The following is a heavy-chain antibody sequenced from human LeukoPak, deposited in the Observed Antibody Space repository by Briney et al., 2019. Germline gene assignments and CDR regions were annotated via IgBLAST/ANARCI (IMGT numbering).Heavy chain of an antibody. V-gene: IGHV1-69*01. CDR2: IIPIFGTA. D-gene: IGHD6-13*01. J-gene: IGHJ5*02. Sequence: GSSVKVSCKASGGTFISYAISWVRQAPGQGREWMGGIIPIFGTANYAQKFQGRVTITADESTSTAYMELSSLRSEDTAVYYCASRGHGYPNWFDPWGQGTLVTVSS. CDR1: GGTFISYA. CDR3: ASRGHGYPNWFDP.